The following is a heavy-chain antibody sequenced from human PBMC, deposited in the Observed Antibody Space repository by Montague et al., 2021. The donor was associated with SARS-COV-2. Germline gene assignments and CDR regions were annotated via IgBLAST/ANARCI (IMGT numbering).Heavy chain of an antibody. Sequence: SRSLSFDASGFIFTKYAMTWVRQAPGKGLEWVADISGSSGNRYYADSVKGRFTISRDNSDNTLYLQMNNLRPEDTAIYFCAKNRDLPSWFDSWGQGTLVTVSS. CDR1: GFIFTKYA. CDR3: AKNRDLPSWFDS. V-gene: IGHV3-23*01. J-gene: IGHJ5*01. D-gene: IGHD5-24*01. CDR2: ISGSSGNR.